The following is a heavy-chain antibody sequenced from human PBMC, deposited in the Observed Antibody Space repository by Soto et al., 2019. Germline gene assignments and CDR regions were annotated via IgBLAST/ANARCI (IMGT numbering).Heavy chain of an antibody. V-gene: IGHV1-69*02. D-gene: IGHD4-17*01. Sequence: QVQLVQSGAEVKKPGSSVKVSCKASGGTFSSYTISRVRQAPGQGLEWMGRIIPILGIANYAQKFQGRVTITADKSTSTAYMELSSLRSEDTAVYYCARTTVTTLYYYYYGMDVWGQGTTVTVSS. CDR1: GGTFSSYT. CDR2: IIPILGIA. CDR3: ARTTVTTLYYYYYGMDV. J-gene: IGHJ6*02.